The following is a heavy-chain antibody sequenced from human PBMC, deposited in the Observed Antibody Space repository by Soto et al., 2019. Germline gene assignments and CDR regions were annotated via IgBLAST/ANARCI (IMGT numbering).Heavy chain of an antibody. CDR2: IYPGDSEI. CDR1: GYSFTSYW. Sequence: GECRKISCQASGYSFTSYWIGWVRQMPGKGLEWMGIIYPGDSEIRYSPSFQGQVTLSADKSTSTAYLQWNSLKASDTAMYYCVRSDNGGWYNWFDPWGQGTLVTVSS. D-gene: IGHD2-15*01. CDR3: VRSDNGGWYNWFDP. J-gene: IGHJ5*02. V-gene: IGHV5-51*01.